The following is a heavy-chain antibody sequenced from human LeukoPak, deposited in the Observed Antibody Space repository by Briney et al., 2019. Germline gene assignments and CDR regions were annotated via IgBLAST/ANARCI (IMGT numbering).Heavy chain of an antibody. V-gene: IGHV4-38-2*02. J-gene: IGHJ1*01. Sequence: SETLSLTCIVSGYSISSGYYWGWIRQPPGKGLEWIGNIHHSGSTYYNPSLKSRVTISVDTSKNQMSLKLSSVTAADTAVYYCARVAAGIGFFQHWGQGSLVTVSS. CDR2: IHHSGST. D-gene: IGHD6-13*01. CDR3: ARVAAGIGFFQH. CDR1: GYSISSGYY.